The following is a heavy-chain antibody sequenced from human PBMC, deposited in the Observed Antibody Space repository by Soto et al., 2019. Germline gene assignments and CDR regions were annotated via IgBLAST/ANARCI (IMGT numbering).Heavy chain of an antibody. CDR3: AKDGPSSLCSGGSCYLSYWFDP. CDR1: GFTFA. V-gene: IGHV3-23*01. D-gene: IGHD2-15*01. Sequence: GGSLRLSCAASGFTFAMSWVRQAPGKGLEWVSAISGSGGSTYYADSVKGRFTISRDNSKNTLYLQMNSLRAEDTAVYYCAKDGPSSLCSGGSCYLSYWFDPWGQGTLVTSPQ. CDR2: ISGSGGST. J-gene: IGHJ5*02.